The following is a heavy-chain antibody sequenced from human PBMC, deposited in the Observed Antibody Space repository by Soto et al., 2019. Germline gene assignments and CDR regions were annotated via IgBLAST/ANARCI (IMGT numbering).Heavy chain of an antibody. V-gene: IGHV3-23*01. CDR3: AKGLVGATGNWFDP. CDR2: IGGSGGTT. Sequence: GGSLRLSCAASGFTFSSYAMSWVRQAPGKGLEWVSAIGGSGGTTYDAGSVKGRCTISRDNSKNTLYLRMNSLRVDDTAVYYCAKGLVGATGNWFDPWGQGTLVTVSS. CDR1: GFTFSSYA. D-gene: IGHD1-26*01. J-gene: IGHJ5*02.